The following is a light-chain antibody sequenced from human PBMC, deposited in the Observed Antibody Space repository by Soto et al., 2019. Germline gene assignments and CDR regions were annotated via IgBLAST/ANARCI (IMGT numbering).Light chain of an antibody. V-gene: IGKV1-39*01. Sequence: EIQMTQSPSSLSASVGDRVTISCRASQSISSYLNWYQQKPGKAPKLLIYATSSLQGGVPSRFSGSGSGTDFTLTISSLQPEDFATYYCQQSHSTPYTFGQGTKVDIK. J-gene: IGKJ2*01. CDR3: QQSHSTPYT. CDR1: QSISSY. CDR2: ATS.